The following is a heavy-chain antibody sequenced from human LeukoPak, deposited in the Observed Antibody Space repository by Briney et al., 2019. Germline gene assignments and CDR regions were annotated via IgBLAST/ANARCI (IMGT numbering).Heavy chain of an antibody. D-gene: IGHD2-15*01. J-gene: IGHJ5*02. CDR1: GYTFTGYY. Sequence: ASVKVSCKASGYTFTGYYMHWVRQAPGQGLEWMGWINPNSGGTNYAQKFQGRVTMTRNTSISTAYMELSSLRSEDTAVYYCARQRPPYCSGGSCYGVTWFDPWGQGTLVTVSS. CDR2: INPNSGGT. CDR3: ARQRPPYCSGGSCYGVTWFDP. V-gene: IGHV1-2*02.